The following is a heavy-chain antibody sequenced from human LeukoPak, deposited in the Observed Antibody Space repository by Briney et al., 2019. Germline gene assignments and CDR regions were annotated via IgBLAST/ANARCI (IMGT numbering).Heavy chain of an antibody. D-gene: IGHD3-22*01. Sequence: SGPTLVKPTQTLTLTCTFSGLSLSTSGVGVGWIRQPPGKALEWLALIYWNDDKPYSPSLKSRLTLTKDTSKNQVVLKLTNVDPEDTAIYYCAHTRGRSGYYFDFDFWGQGTLVTVSS. V-gene: IGHV2-5*01. CDR2: IYWNDDK. CDR3: AHTRGRSGYYFDFDF. J-gene: IGHJ4*02. CDR1: GLSLSTSGVG.